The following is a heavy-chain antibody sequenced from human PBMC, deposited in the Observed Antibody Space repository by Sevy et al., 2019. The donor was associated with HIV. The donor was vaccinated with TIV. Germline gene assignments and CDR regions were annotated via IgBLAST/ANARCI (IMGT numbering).Heavy chain of an antibody. J-gene: IGHJ4*02. Sequence: GGSLRISCAASGFTFGDYAMNWVRQAPGKGLEWVAFLKSKASGGTLHHAGSVQGRFTISRDDSKNIAYLQMNDLKTEDTAVYYCTRWKGDQSIFDYRGQGALVTVSS. CDR2: LKSKASGGTL. CDR1: GFTFGDYA. CDR3: TRWKGDQSIFDY. V-gene: IGHV3-49*04. D-gene: IGHD2-21*01.